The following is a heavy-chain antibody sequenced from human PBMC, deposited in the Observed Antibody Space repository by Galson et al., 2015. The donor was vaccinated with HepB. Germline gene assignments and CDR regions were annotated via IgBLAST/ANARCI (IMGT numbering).Heavy chain of an antibody. Sequence: SLRLSCAASGFTFSGYRMNWVRQAPGKGLEWISYISRSSKVIHYADSVKGRFTISRDNAKNSLYLQMDSLRDGDTAVYYCVRDGGDSYNWFDLWGQGTLVTVSS. V-gene: IGHV3-48*02. CDR2: ISRSSKVI. CDR3: VRDGGDSYNWFDL. D-gene: IGHD2-21*01. J-gene: IGHJ5*02. CDR1: GFTFSGYR.